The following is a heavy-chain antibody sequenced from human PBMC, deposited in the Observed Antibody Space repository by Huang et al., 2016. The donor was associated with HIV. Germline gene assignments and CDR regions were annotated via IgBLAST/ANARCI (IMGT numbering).Heavy chain of an antibody. CDR1: GGSFRTFA. CDR3: ATVDYYDTSGPQRGYFDN. CDR2: IIPTLGTA. J-gene: IGHJ4*02. Sequence: QVQLVQSGAEVKKPGSSVKVSCKASGGSFRTFAIGWVRQAPGQGLEWMGGIIPTLGTADYAQKVQGRFTISADESTSTAYMERSSLRSEDTAVYYCATVDYYDTSGPQRGYFDNWGQGTLVTVSS. V-gene: IGHV1-69*01. D-gene: IGHD3-22*01.